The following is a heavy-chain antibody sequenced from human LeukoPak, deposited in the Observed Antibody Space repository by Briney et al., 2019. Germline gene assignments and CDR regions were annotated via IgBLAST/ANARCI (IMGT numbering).Heavy chain of an antibody. CDR1: GFTFSSYN. V-gene: IGHV3-21*04. Sequence: KAGGSLRLSCAASGFTFSSYNMNWVRQAPGKGLEWVSSISSSSSYIYYADSVKGRFTISRDNAKNSLYLQMNSLRAEDTALYYCARDILYDSSGYYLDYWGQGTLVTVSS. CDR2: ISSSSSYI. J-gene: IGHJ4*02. D-gene: IGHD3-22*01. CDR3: ARDILYDSSGYYLDY.